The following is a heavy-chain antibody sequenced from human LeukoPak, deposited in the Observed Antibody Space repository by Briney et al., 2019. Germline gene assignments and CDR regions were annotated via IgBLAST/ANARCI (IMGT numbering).Heavy chain of an antibody. V-gene: IGHV1-24*01. CDR3: ATPETYYYDSSGQYYFDY. D-gene: IGHD3-22*01. J-gene: IGHJ4*02. CDR1: GYTLTELS. Sequence: VASVKVSCKVSGYTLTELSMHWVRQAPGKGLVWMGGFDAEDGETIYAQKFQGRVTMTEDTSTDTAYMELSSLRSEDTAVYYCATPETYYYDSSGQYYFDYWGQGTLVTVSS. CDR2: FDAEDGET.